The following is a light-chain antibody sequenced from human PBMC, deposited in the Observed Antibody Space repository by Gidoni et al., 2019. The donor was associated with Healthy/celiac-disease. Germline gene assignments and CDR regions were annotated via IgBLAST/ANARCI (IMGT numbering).Light chain of an antibody. V-gene: IGKV1-5*03. Sequence: DIQITPSPSTLSASVGDRVTITCRASQSISSWLAWYQQKPGKAPKLLIYKASSLESGVPSRFSGSGSGTEFTLTISSLQPDDFATYYCQQYNSYSWTFGQGTNMEIK. CDR3: QQYNSYSWT. CDR2: KAS. CDR1: QSISSW. J-gene: IGKJ1*01.